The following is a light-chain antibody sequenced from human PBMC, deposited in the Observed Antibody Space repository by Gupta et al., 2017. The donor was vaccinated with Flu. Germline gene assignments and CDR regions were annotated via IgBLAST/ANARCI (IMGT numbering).Light chain of an antibody. J-gene: IGKJ1*01. CDR3: QQYYSSPRT. CDR1: QSILYNTNNKNY. CDR2: WAS. V-gene: IGKV4-1*01. Sequence: DIVVTQSPPSLAVSLGERATINCQSSQSILYNTNNKNYLAWYQQKLGQPPKLLISWASNREFGVPDRFSGSGSGTDFTLTISSLEAEDMAVYYCQQYYSSPRTFGQGTKVEIK.